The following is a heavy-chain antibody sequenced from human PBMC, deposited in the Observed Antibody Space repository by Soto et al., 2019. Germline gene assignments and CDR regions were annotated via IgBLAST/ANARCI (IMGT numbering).Heavy chain of an antibody. V-gene: IGHV3-23*01. CDR2: ISGSGGNT. Sequence: GGSLRLSCAASGFSFDTYAMSWVRQAPGKGLEWVSSISGSGGNTYYADSVKGRFTISRDNSKNILYLQMTSLRAEDTALYYCPQVVTTTLNRDHWGQGNKVTVSS. D-gene: IGHD4-17*01. CDR3: PQVVTTTLNRDH. CDR1: GFSFDTYA. J-gene: IGHJ4*02.